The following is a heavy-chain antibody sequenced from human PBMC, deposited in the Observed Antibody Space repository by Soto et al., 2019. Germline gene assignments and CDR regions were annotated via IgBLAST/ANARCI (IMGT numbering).Heavy chain of an antibody. CDR1: GGSISSGYYY. V-gene: IGHV4-30-4*01. CDR3: ARNFYEDVAYPTDAFDL. J-gene: IGHJ3*01. CDR2: IFYSGTT. Sequence: QVQLQESGPGLVKPSQTLSLTCTVSGGSISSGYYYWNWIRQPPGKGLEWLGSIFYSGTTQYNPSLKSRVTISADTSKNHFTLELTSVTAADTAVYYCARNFYEDVAYPTDAFDLWGQGTLITVSS. D-gene: IGHD3-16*01.